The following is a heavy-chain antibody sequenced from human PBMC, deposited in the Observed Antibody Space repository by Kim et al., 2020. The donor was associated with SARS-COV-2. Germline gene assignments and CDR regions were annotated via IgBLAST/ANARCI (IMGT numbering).Heavy chain of an antibody. V-gene: IGHV3-9*01. Sequence: GGSLRLSCAASGFTFDDYAMHWVRQAPGKGLEWVSSISYNGANVGYADSVKGRFTISRDNAKDSLYLQMNSLRADDSALYYCGRDKGRILVIAIDYWGQGALVTVSS. CDR1: GFTFDDYA. CDR3: GRDKGRILVIAIDY. CDR2: ISYNGANV. J-gene: IGHJ4*02. D-gene: IGHD1-26*01.